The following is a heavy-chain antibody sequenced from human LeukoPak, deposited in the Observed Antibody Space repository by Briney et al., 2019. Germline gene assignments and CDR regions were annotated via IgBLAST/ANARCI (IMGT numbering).Heavy chain of an antibody. CDR3: AKDASYYYDSLDAFDI. CDR1: GFTFSSYA. CDR2: ISGSGGST. D-gene: IGHD3-22*01. J-gene: IGHJ3*02. Sequence: PGGSLRLSCAASGFTFSSYAMSWVRQAPGKGLEWVLAISGSGGSTYYADSVKGRFTISRDNSKNTLYLQMNSLRAEDTAVYYCAKDASYYYDSLDAFDIWGQGTMVTVSS. V-gene: IGHV3-23*01.